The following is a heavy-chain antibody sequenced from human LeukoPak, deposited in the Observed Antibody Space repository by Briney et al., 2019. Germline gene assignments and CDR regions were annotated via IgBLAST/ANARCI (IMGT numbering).Heavy chain of an antibody. CDR3: AREGVEYNWKYYYYYMDV. CDR1: GGSFSGYY. D-gene: IGHD1-20*01. V-gene: IGHV4-34*01. J-gene: IGHJ6*03. Sequence: PSETLSLTCAVYGGSFSGYYWSWIRQPPGKGLEWIGEINHSGSTNYNPSLKSRVTISVDTSKNQFSLKLSSVTAADTAVYYCAREGVEYNWKYYYYYMDVWGKGTTVTVSS. CDR2: INHSGST.